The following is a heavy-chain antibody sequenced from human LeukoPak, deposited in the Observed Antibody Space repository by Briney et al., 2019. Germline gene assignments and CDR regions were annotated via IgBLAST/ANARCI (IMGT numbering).Heavy chain of an antibody. D-gene: IGHD5-18*01. CDR2: ISSNGGST. Sequence: GGSLRLSCAASGFTFSSYAMHWVRQAPGKGLEYVSAISSNGGSTYYANSVKGRFTISRDNSKNTLYLQMGSLRAEDTAVYYCAKDPHTAMVPEAYFDYWGQGTLVTVSS. V-gene: IGHV3-64*01. J-gene: IGHJ4*02. CDR1: GFTFSSYA. CDR3: AKDPHTAMVPEAYFDY.